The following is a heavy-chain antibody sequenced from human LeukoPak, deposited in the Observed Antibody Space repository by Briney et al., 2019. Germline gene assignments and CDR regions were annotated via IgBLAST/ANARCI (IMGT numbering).Heavy chain of an antibody. D-gene: IGHD1-26*01. J-gene: IGHJ5*02. V-gene: IGHV4-30-4*01. CDR2: IYYSGST. Sequence: SETLSLTCTVSGGSISSGDYYWSWIRQPPGKGLEWIGYIYYSGSTYYNPSLKSRVTLSVDTSKNQFSLKLSSVTAADTAVYYCAREAVGYNWFDPWGQGTLVTVSS. CDR3: AREAVGYNWFDP. CDR1: GGSISSGDYY.